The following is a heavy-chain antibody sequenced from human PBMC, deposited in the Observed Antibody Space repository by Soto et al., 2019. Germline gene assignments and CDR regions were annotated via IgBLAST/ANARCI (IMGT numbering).Heavy chain of an antibody. CDR3: AKGAYSSGWYYYFDY. J-gene: IGHJ4*02. Sequence: EVQLLESGGGLVQPGGSLRLSCAASGFTFNNYAMTWVRQAPGKGLEWVSTMAPGPGLEWDPGISGSDTSTYYADSVKGRFSISRDNSKNTLYLEMNSLRAEDTAVYYWAKGAYSSGWYYYFDYWGQGTLVTVSS. CDR2: MAPGPGLEWDPGISGSDTST. CDR1: GFTFNNYA. D-gene: IGHD6-19*01. V-gene: IGHV3-23*01.